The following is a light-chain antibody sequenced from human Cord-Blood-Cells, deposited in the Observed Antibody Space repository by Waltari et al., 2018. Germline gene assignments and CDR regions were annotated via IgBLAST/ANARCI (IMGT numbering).Light chain of an antibody. V-gene: IGKV1-39*01. CDR2: AAS. Sequence: DIQMTQSPSSLSASVGDRVTITCRASQSISSYLNWYQQKPGKAPKLLIYAASSLQRGVPSRFSGIGSGTDFTLTISSLQPEDFATYYCQQSYSTPWTFGQGTKVEIK. J-gene: IGKJ1*01. CDR3: QQSYSTPWT. CDR1: QSISSY.